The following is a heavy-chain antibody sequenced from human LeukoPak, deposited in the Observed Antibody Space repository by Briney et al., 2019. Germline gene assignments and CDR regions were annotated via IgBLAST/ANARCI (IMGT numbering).Heavy chain of an antibody. Sequence: SETLSLTCTVSGGSISRYYWSWIRQPAGKRLEWIGRIYTSESTNYNPSLKSRVTMSVDTSKNQFSLKLSSVTAADTAVYYCARDRPILSGYHYYYYFMDVWGKGTTVTISS. CDR2: IYTSEST. CDR3: ARDRPILSGYHYYYYFMDV. J-gene: IGHJ6*03. D-gene: IGHD3-9*01. CDR1: GGSISRYY. V-gene: IGHV4-4*07.